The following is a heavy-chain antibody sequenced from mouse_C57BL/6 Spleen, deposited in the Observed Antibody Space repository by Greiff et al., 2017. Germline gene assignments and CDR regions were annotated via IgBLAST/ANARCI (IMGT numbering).Heavy chain of an antibody. CDR1: GFNIKNTY. CDR2: IDPANGNT. CDR3: ARGYDGGGEYNYAMDY. D-gene: IGHD2-2*01. J-gene: IGHJ4*01. Sequence: EVQVVESVAELVRPGASVKLSCTASGFNIKNTYMHWVKQRPEQGLEWIGRIDPANGNTKYAPKFQGKATITADTSSNTAYLQLSSLTSEDTAIYYCARGYDGGGEYNYAMDYWGQGTSVTVSS. V-gene: IGHV14-3*01.